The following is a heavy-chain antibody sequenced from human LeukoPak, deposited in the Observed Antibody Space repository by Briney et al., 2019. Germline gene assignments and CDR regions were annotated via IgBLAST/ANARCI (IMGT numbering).Heavy chain of an antibody. V-gene: IGHV1-2*02. CDR3: ARDLATSWIQLWPNLIGEYGMDV. Sequence: ASVKVSCKASGYTFTGYYMHWVRQAPGQGLEWMGWINPNSGGTNYAQKFQGRVTMTRDTSISTAYMELSRLRSDDTAVYYCARDLATSWIQLWPNLIGEYGMDVWGQGTTVTVSS. D-gene: IGHD5-18*01. CDR2: INPNSGGT. J-gene: IGHJ6*02. CDR1: GYTFTGYY.